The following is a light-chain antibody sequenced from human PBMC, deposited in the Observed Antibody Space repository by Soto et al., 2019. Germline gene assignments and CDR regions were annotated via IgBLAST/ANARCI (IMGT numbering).Light chain of an antibody. CDR3: QQRYNTPSWT. CDR2: DAS. J-gene: IGKJ1*01. CDR1: QNIDKY. Sequence: DIQMTQSTSSLSASVGDRVTIACRASQNIDKYIQWYQQKPGKAPKLLIYDASTLQSGVPARFSGSGSGADFTLTISSLQPEDFATYYCQQRYNTPSWTFGQGTKVEIK. V-gene: IGKV1-39*01.